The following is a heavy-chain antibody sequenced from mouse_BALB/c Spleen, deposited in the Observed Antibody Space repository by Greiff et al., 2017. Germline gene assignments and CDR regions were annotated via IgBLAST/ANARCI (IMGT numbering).Heavy chain of an antibody. D-gene: IGHD2-4*01. CDR1: GYSFTGYN. Sequence: VQLKQSGPELEKPGASVKISCKASGYSFTGYNMNWVKQSNGKSLEWIGRINPYNGDTFYNQKFKGKATLTVDKSSSTAHMELRSLASEDSAVYYCARNYDTGGCAYWGQGTLVTVSA. CDR3: ARNYDTGGCAY. CDR2: INPYNGDT. J-gene: IGHJ3*01. V-gene: IGHV1-20*02.